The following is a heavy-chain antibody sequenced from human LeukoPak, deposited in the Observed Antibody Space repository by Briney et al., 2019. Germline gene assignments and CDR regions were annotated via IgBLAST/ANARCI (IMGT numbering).Heavy chain of an antibody. CDR3: ATRIAALYNWFDP. J-gene: IGHJ5*02. CDR2: IYYSGST. Sequence: SETLSLTCSVSGGSISSYYWSWIRQPPGKGLEWIGYIYYSGSTNYNPSLKSRVTISVDTSKHQFSLKLSSVTAADTAVYYCATRIAALYNWFDPWGQGTLVTVSS. V-gene: IGHV4-59*01. D-gene: IGHD6-6*01. CDR1: GGSISSYY.